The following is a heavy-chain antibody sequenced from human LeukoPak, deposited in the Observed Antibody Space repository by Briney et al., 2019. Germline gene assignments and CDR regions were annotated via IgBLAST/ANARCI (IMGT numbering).Heavy chain of an antibody. CDR1: GFTFDDYV. CDR3: AKDKEYSGFGPILSCYYYGMDV. CDR2: ISWDGGST. J-gene: IGHJ6*04. D-gene: IGHD5-12*01. Sequence: GGSLRLSCAASGFTFDDYVMHWVRQAPGKGLEWVCLISWDGGSTYHADSVKGRFTISRDNSRHTLYLQMNSLGAEDTALYYCAKDKEYSGFGPILSCYYYGMDVWGKGTTVTVSS. V-gene: IGHV3-43D*04.